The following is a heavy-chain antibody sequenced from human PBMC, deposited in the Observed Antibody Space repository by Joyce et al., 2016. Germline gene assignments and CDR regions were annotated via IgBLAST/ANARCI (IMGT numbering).Heavy chain of an antibody. CDR2: SSYHGVHK. CDR3: ARQGYSESGYFDY. V-gene: IGHV3-30-3*01. D-gene: IGHD4-11*01. Sequence: QVLLVESGGGVVQPGKSLRLSCAASGFNFSLYAMHWARQAPGKGLGWVAVSSYHGVHKFYADSVRGRFTISRDNSKSTLYLQMNSLRPDDTAVYYCARQGYSESGYFDYWGQGTLVTVSS. CDR1: GFNFSLYA. J-gene: IGHJ4*02.